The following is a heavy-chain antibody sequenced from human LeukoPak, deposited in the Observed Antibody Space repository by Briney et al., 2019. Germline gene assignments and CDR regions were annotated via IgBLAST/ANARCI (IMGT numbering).Heavy chain of an antibody. CDR1: GFTFSSYA. Sequence: GGSLRLSCAASGFTFSSYAMSWVRQAPGKGLQWVSGISGSGGSTYYADSVKGRFTISRDNSKNTLYLQMNSLRAEDTAVYYCAKDLRGYSYAQKGNYMDVWGKGTTVTISS. J-gene: IGHJ6*03. D-gene: IGHD5-18*01. V-gene: IGHV3-23*01. CDR3: AKDLRGYSYAQKGNYMDV. CDR2: ISGSGGST.